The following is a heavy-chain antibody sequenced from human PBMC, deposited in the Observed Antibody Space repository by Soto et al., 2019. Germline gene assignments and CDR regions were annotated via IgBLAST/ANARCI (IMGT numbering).Heavy chain of an antibody. D-gene: IGHD3-10*01. CDR2: IKEDGSEK. CDR1: GFTFSSYW. Sequence: EVQVVESGGGLVQPGGSLRLSCAASGFTFSSYWMSWVRQAPGKGLEWVANIKEDGSEKNYVDSVKGQFTISRDNAKNXLYLQMNSLRAEDTAVYYCARERYYYGSGDYWGQGTLVTVSS. J-gene: IGHJ4*02. CDR3: ARERYYYGSGDY. V-gene: IGHV3-7*01.